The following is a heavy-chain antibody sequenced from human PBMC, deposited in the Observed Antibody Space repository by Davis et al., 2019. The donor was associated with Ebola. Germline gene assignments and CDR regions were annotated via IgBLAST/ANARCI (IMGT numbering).Heavy chain of an antibody. D-gene: IGHD1-26*01. CDR3: ARGRAGSFNWFDP. V-gene: IGHV1-8*01. CDR2: MNPNSGNR. J-gene: IGHJ5*02. CDR1: RYTFTSYD. Sequence: ASSVTVSCKASRYTFTSYDINWVRQATGQGLEWMGWMNPNSGNRGYVQKFQGSVTMTKNTSISTAYMELSSLRSEDTAVYYCARGRAGSFNWFDPWGQGTLVTVSS.